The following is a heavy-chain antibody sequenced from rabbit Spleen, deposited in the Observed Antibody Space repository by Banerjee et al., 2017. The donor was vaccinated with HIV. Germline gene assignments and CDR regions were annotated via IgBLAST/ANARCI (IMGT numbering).Heavy chain of an antibody. CDR3: AKELPTNPNNF. Sequence: QEQLEESGGGLVKPEGSLTLTCKASGVSFNDKDVMCWVRQAPGKGLEWIACIDGGSDTTYYATWATGRFTISQTSSTTVTLQMTSLTDADTATYFCAKELPTNPNNFWGQGTLVTVS. CDR1: GVSFNDKDV. V-gene: IGHV1S45*01. CDR2: IDGGSDTT. J-gene: IGHJ4*01. D-gene: IGHD6-1*01.